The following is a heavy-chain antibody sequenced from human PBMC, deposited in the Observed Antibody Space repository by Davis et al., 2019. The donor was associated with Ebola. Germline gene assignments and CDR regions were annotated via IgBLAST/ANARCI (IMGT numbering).Heavy chain of an antibody. V-gene: IGHV3-23*01. CDR2: ITGSGGST. D-gene: IGHD5-18*01. J-gene: IGHJ4*02. CDR1: GFTLRNYA. Sequence: PGGSLRLSCAASGFTLRNYAMSWVRQAPGKGLEWVSGITGSGGSTYYADSVKGRFTISRDNSKNTLHLQMNSLRAVDTAVYFCARTGYRDASPYYFDSWGQGTLVTVSS. CDR3: ARTGYRDASPYYFDS.